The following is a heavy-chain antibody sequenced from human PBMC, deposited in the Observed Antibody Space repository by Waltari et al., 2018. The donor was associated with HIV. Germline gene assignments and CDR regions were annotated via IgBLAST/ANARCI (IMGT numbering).Heavy chain of an antibody. CDR2: MSGSGDTT. J-gene: IGHJ4*02. CDR3: VRGSSGWIGVDY. D-gene: IGHD6-25*01. V-gene: IGHV3-23*01. CDR1: GFTFSSYV. Sequence: EVQLLESGGGLVQSGGSLRLSCAAAGFTFSSYVMTWVRQAPGKGLECVTAMSGSGDTTYYADSVKGRFAISRDNPKNTVYLQMNTLRAEDTSVYYCVRGSSGWIGVDYWGQGVLVTVSS.